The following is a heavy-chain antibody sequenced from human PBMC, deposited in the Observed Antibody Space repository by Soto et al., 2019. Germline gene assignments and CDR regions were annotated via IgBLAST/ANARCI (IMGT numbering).Heavy chain of an antibody. CDR1: SASIGGTNDT. J-gene: IGHJ6*02. D-gene: IGHD2-2*01. Sequence: TSETLSLTCSVASASIGGTNDTWGWIRQPPGKGLEWIGNIYYSGSTYYNPSLNSRVTVSVDTSKNQFSLKVTSVTAADTAVYYCARLHGYCISSSCHGHYAMDVWGQGTTVTVSS. CDR3: ARLHGYCISSSCHGHYAMDV. CDR2: IYYSGST. V-gene: IGHV4-39*01.